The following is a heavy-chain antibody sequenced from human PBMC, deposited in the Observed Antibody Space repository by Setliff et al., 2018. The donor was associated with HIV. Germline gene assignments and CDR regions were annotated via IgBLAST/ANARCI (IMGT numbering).Heavy chain of an antibody. J-gene: IGHJ4*02. CDR1: GGSFSGYY. Sequence: SETLSLTCAVYGGSFSGYYWSWVRQPPGKGLEWIEEIYHTGSTNSNPSLKSRVTMSLDTSKNQFSLKLRYVTAADTAVYYCASDISPDDGYNRLHYFDYWGQGTLVTVSS. D-gene: IGHD5-12*01. CDR2: IYHTGST. V-gene: IGHV4-34*01. CDR3: ASDISPDDGYNRLHYFDY.